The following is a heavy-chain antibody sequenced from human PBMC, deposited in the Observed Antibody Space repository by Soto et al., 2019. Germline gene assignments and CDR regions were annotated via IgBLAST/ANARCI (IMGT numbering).Heavy chain of an antibody. CDR3: TIVRVADSALDH. Sequence: GPLRLSCVGARLCFSNNGMHWVRQTPGKGLEWVAFMSYDGSDTFYADSVKGRFTISRDNSKNTLLLHMSNLRAEDTAMYYCTIVRVADSALDHWGQGTLVIVSS. CDR2: MSYDGSDT. J-gene: IGHJ4*02. CDR1: RLCFSNNG. V-gene: IGHV3-30*02. D-gene: IGHD3-10*02.